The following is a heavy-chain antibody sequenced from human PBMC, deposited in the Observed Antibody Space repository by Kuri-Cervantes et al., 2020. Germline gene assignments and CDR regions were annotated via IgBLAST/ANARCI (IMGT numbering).Heavy chain of an antibody. CDR1: GYTFTNYD. D-gene: IGHD1-26*01. J-gene: IGHJ4*02. CDR3: ARDPGGATHFDY. Sequence: ASVKVSCKASGYTFTNYDINWVRQATGQGLEWLGWMNPNSGDTGYAQRFQGRVTMTRNTSISTAYMELSRLRSDDTAVYYCARDPGGATHFDYWGQGTLVTVSS. CDR2: MNPNSGDT. V-gene: IGHV1-8*01.